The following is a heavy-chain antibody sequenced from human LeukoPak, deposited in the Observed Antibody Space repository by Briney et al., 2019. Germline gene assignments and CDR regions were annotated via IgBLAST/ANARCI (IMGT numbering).Heavy chain of an antibody. CDR2: IYSSGTT. V-gene: IGHV4-4*07. CDR3: TRDIVLPTAYWYFDL. CDR1: GGFISSYY. D-gene: IGHD2-2*01. J-gene: IGHJ2*01. Sequence: PSETLSLTCSVSGGFISSYYWSWIRQPAGKGLEWIGRIYSSGTTNYSPSLKSRVTMSVDTSKNQFSLRLSSVTAADTAVYFCTRDIVLPTAYWYFDLWGRGTLVTASS.